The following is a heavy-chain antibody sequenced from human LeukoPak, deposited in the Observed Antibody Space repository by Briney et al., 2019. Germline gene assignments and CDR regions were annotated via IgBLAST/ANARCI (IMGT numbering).Heavy chain of an antibody. Sequence: PGGSLRLSCAASGFTFSSYGMHWVRQAPGKGLEWVAVIWYDGSNKYYADSVKGRFTISRDNSKNTLYLQMNSLRAEDTAVYYCARDSSGYYTGSALDTWGQGTMVTVSS. J-gene: IGHJ3*02. CDR2: IWYDGSNK. D-gene: IGHD3-22*01. CDR3: ARDSSGYYTGSALDT. V-gene: IGHV3-33*01. CDR1: GFTFSSYG.